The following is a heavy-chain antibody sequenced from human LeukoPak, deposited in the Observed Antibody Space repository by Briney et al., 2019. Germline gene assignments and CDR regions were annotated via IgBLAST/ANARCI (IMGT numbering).Heavy chain of an antibody. D-gene: IGHD3-9*01. Sequence: SETLSLTCAVYGGPFSGYYWSWTRQPPGKGLEWIGEINHSGSTNYNPSLKSRVTISVDASKIQFSLKLSSVTAADTAVYYCARTGGILTGYSVDYWGQGTLVTVSS. V-gene: IGHV4-34*01. J-gene: IGHJ4*02. CDR2: INHSGST. CDR3: ARTGGILTGYSVDY. CDR1: GGPFSGYY.